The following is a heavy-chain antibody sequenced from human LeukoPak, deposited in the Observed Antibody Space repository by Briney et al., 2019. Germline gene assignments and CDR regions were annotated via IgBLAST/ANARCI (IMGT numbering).Heavy chain of an antibody. CDR2: INPNSGGT. CDR1: GYTFTGYY. J-gene: IGHJ6*03. Sequence: ASVKVSCKASGYTFTGYYMHWVRQAPGQGLEWMGWINPNSGGTNYAQKFQGRVTMTTDTSTSTAYMELRSLRSDDTAVYYCARLDGDTYYYFYYYMDVWGKGTTVTISS. V-gene: IGHV1-2*02. CDR3: ARLDGDTYYYFYYYMDV. D-gene: IGHD4-17*01.